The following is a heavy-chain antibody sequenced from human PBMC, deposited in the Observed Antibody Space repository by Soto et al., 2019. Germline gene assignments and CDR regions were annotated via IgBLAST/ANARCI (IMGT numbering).Heavy chain of an antibody. V-gene: IGHV4-59*01. CDR3: ARVTPGYSSGWYYFDY. D-gene: IGHD6-19*01. J-gene: IGHJ4*02. CDR1: GGSINSYY. Sequence: QVQLQESGPGLVKPSETLSLTCTVSGGSINSYYWSWIRQPPGKGLEWIGYIYYSGSTKYNPSLKSRVTISVDTSKNQFSLKLRSVTAADTAVYYCARVTPGYSSGWYYFDYWGQGTLVTVSS. CDR2: IYYSGST.